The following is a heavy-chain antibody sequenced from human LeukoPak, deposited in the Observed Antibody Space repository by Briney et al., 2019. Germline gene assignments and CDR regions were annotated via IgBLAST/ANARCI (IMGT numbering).Heavy chain of an antibody. CDR2: INAGNGNT. V-gene: IGHV1-3*01. CDR1: GYTFTGYY. CDR3: ARNDYGDYALDY. D-gene: IGHD4-17*01. J-gene: IGHJ4*02. Sequence: ASVKVSCKASGYTFTGYYMHWVRQAPGQRLEWMGWINAGNGNTKYSQKFQGRVTITRDTSASTAYMELSSLRSEDTAVYYCARNDYGDYALDYWGQGTLVTVSS.